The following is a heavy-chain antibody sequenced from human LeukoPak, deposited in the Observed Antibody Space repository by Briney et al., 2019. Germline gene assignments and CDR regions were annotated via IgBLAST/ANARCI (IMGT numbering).Heavy chain of an antibody. D-gene: IGHD2-8*01. CDR1: GYSFTNYW. J-gene: IGHJ2*01. CDR2: IYPGDSDT. V-gene: IGHV5-51*01. Sequence: GESLQISCKGSGYSFTNYWIGWVRQMPGKGLEWMGIIYPGDSDTKYSPSFQGQVTISADKSISTAYLQWSSLKASDTAMYYCARLIMVFANWYFDLWGRGTLVTVSS. CDR3: ARLIMVFANWYFDL.